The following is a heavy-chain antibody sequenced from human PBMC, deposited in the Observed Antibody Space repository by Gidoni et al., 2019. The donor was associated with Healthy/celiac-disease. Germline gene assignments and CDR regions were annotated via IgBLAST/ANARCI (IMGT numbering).Heavy chain of an antibody. CDR1: GSTFDDYA. Sequence: EVHLVEPGGGLVQPGRSLRLPSPAPGSTFDDYARRWVRQAPGKGLEWVSGISWNSGSIGYADSVKGRFTISRDNAKNSLYLQMNGLRAEDTALYYCAKDKEGSWYYFDYWGQGTLVTVSS. CDR2: ISWNSGSI. D-gene: IGHD6-13*01. V-gene: IGHV3-9*01. CDR3: AKDKEGSWYYFDY. J-gene: IGHJ4*02.